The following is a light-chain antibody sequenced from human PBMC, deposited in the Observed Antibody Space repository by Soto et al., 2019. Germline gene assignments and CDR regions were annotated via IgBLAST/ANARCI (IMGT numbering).Light chain of an antibody. Sequence: DIQMTQSPSTLSGSVGDRVTITCRASQTISSLLAWYQQKPGKAPKLLIYDASSLESGVPSRFSGSGSGTEFTLTISSPQPDDFATYYCQQYNSYSARTFAQGTNVDIK. CDR3: QQYNSYSART. CDR2: DAS. V-gene: IGKV1-5*01. J-gene: IGKJ1*01. CDR1: QTISSL.